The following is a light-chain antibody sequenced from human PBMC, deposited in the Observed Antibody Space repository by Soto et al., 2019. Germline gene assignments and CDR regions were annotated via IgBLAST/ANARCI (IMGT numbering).Light chain of an antibody. CDR1: SSNIGSNP. CDR3: AAWDDSLSGRV. Sequence: QSVLTQPPSASGTPGQRVTISCSGSSSNIGSNPVSWYQQLPGTAPKSLIYSDNQRPSGVPDRISGSRSGTSASLAISGLQSEDEAEYYCAAWDDSLSGRVFGGGTKVTVL. V-gene: IGLV1-44*01. CDR2: SDN. J-gene: IGLJ2*01.